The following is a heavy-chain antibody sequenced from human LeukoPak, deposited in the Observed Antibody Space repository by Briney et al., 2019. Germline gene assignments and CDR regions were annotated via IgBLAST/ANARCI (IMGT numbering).Heavy chain of an antibody. CDR2: ITGSGDST. V-gene: IGHV3-23*01. CDR3: AKENPVGGTNYFDY. CDR1: GFIFSTYP. D-gene: IGHD1-26*01. J-gene: IGHJ4*02. Sequence: PGGSLRLSCAASGFIFSTYPMSWVRQAPGKGLEWVSAITGSGDSTFYADSVKGRCTISRDNSKNTLSLQMNTLRAEDTAVYYCAKENPVGGTNYFDYWGQGTLATVSS.